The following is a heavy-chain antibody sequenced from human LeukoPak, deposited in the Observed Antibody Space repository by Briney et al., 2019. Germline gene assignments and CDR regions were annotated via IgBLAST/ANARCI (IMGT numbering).Heavy chain of an antibody. Sequence: GGSLRLSCAASGFTFSSYAKSWVRQAPGKGLEWVSVIYSGGSTYYADSVKGRFTISRDNSKNTLYLQMNSLRAEDTAVYYCASWTYYDSSGLDYWGQGTLVTVSS. CDR1: GFTFSSYA. CDR2: IYSGGST. V-gene: IGHV3-66*01. CDR3: ASWTYYDSSGLDY. J-gene: IGHJ4*02. D-gene: IGHD3-22*01.